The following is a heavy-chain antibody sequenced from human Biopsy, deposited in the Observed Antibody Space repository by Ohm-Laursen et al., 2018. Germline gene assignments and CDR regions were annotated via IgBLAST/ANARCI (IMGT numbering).Heavy chain of an antibody. D-gene: IGHD3-22*01. J-gene: IGHJ2*01. CDR1: GDSISSYY. Sequence: GTLSLTCTVSGDSISSYYWSWIRQPPEKGLEWIGYVYYTGSTDYNPSLQSRVTISVDTSKNHFSLRLRSVTPADTAIYYCARDRGYYSDRTVPGYFDLWGRGTLVTVSS. CDR2: VYYTGST. CDR3: ARDRGYYSDRTVPGYFDL. V-gene: IGHV4-59*01.